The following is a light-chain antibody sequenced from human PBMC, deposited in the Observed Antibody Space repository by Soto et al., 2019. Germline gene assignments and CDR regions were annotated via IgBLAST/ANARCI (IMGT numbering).Light chain of an antibody. CDR1: QSVSSY. CDR3: QQRNWPPIT. J-gene: IGKJ5*01. V-gene: IGKV3-11*01. CDR2: DAS. Sequence: EIVLTQSPATLSLSPVVRATLSCRASQSVSSYLAWYQQKPGQAPRLLIYDASNRATGIPARFSGSGSGTDFTLTISSLEPQDFAVYYCQQRNWPPITFGQGTRLEIK.